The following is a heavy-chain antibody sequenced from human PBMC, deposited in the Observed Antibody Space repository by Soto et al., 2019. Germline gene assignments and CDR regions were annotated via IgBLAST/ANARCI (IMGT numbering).Heavy chain of an antibody. Sequence: PGESLKISCKGSGYSFTSYWIGWVRQMPGKGLEWMGIIYPGDSDTRYSPSFQGQVTISADKSISTAYLQWSSLKASDTAMYYCGRRRIGGATNDGFDAWGQGTLVTVSS. D-gene: IGHD1-26*01. V-gene: IGHV5-51*01. J-gene: IGHJ5*02. CDR2: IYPGDSDT. CDR1: GYSFTSYW. CDR3: GRRRIGGATNDGFDA.